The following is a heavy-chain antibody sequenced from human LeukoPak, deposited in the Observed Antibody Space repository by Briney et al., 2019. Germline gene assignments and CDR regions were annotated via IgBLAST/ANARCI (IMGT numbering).Heavy chain of an antibody. J-gene: IGHJ5*02. CDR2: FYHSGSS. CDR1: GGSISGSDYY. CDR3: ARLGAVLTSVNWFDP. Sequence: SETLSLTCSVSGGSISGSDYYWGWVRQPPGKGLEWIGSFYHSGSSYYNSSLKSRLTMSVDPSKNQFSLKLTAVTAADTAVYYCARLGAVLTSVNWFDPWGQGTLVTVSS. D-gene: IGHD2-8*01. V-gene: IGHV4-39*07.